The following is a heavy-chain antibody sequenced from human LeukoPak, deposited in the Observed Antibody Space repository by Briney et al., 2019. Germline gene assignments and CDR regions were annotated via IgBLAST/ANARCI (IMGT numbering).Heavy chain of an antibody. CDR1: GFTFSNYG. J-gene: IGHJ4*02. CDR3: TIGGRMTAVTTTFDY. V-gene: IGHV3-30*03. CDR2: ISYDGSKT. Sequence: SGGSLRLSCAASGFTFSNYGMHWVRQAPGKGLEWVALISYDGSKTYFSDSVKGRFTISRDNPSNTLYLHMSSLRPEDTAVYYCTIGGRMTAVTTTFDYWGQGTLVTVSS. D-gene: IGHD4-17*01.